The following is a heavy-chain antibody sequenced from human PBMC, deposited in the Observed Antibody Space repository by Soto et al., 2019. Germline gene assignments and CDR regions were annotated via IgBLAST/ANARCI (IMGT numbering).Heavy chain of an antibody. J-gene: IGHJ4*02. CDR3: ARDGEWFGERGVFDY. CDR2: IYYSGST. V-gene: IGHV4-30-4*01. Sequence: QVQLQESGPGLVKPSQTLSLTCTVSGGSISSGDYYWSWIRQPPGKGLEWIGYIYYSGSTYYNPSLKRRVTISVDTSKNQFSLKLSSVTAADTAVYYCARDGEWFGERGVFDYWGQGTLVTVSS. CDR1: GGSISSGDYY. D-gene: IGHD3-10*01.